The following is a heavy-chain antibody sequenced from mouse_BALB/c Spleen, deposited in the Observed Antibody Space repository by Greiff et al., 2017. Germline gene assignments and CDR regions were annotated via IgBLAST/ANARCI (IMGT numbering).Heavy chain of an antibody. J-gene: IGHJ3*01. CDR2: IDPENGNT. D-gene: IGHD2-2*01. CDR1: GFNIKDYY. CDR3: DRGDGYDSFAY. V-gene: IGHV14-1*02. Sequence: EVQLQQSGAELVRPGALVKLSCKASGFNIKDYYMHWVKQRPEQGLEWIGWIDPENGNTIYDPKFQGKASITADTSSNTAYLQLSSLTSEDTAVYYCDRGDGYDSFAYWGQGTLVTVSA.